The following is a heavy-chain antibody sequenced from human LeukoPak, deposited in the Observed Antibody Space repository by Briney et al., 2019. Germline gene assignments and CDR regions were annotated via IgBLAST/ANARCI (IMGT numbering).Heavy chain of an antibody. CDR2: SIPIFGTI. D-gene: IGHD2-8*01. CDR3: ARGFCTNGVCPRI. V-gene: IGHV1-69*05. J-gene: IGHJ4*02. Sequence: VASVKVSCKASGGTFVTYAISWVRQAPGQGLEWMGGSIPIFGTIDYAQKFQGRVTITTDESTSTAYMELRSLRSEDTAVYYCARGFCTNGVCPRIWGQGTLVTVSS. CDR1: GGTFVTYA.